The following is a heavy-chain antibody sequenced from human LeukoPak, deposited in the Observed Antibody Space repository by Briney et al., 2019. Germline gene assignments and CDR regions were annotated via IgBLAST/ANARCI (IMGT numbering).Heavy chain of an antibody. V-gene: IGHV4-59*01. Sequence: PSETLSLTCTVSGGSFSTYYWSWIRQPPGKGLEWIGYIYYSGSTNYNPSLQSRVTISVDTSKNQFSPRLSSVTAADTAMYYCARENSYYDSSGYYYGSGYFDYWGQGTLVNVSS. J-gene: IGHJ4*02. D-gene: IGHD3-22*01. CDR2: IYYSGST. CDR1: GGSFSTYY. CDR3: ARENSYYDSSGYYYGSGYFDY.